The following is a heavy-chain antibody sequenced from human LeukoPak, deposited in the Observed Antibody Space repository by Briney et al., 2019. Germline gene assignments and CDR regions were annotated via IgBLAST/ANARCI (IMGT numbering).Heavy chain of an antibody. V-gene: IGHV1-46*01. CDR2: INPSGGST. CDR3: VRSTQEGGYFDL. D-gene: IGHD1-26*01. Sequence: GASVKVSCKASGYTFTSYYMHWARQAPGQGLEWMGIINPSGGSTSYAQKFQGRVTMTRDTSTSTVYMELSSLRSEDTAVYYCVRSTQEGGYFDLWGRGTLVTVSS. J-gene: IGHJ2*01. CDR1: GYTFTSYY.